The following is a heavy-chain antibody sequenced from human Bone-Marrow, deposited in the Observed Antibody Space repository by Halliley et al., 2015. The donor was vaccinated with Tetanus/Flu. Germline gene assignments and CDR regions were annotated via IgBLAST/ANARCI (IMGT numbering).Heavy chain of an antibody. CDR3: ARVSPLTADYFFDF. CDR2: IPDRAST. Sequence: WVSYIPDRASTNYTPSLKGRVTISLDTSNNQFSLKLDSVPAADTAVYYCARVSPLTADYFFDFWGQGTLVTVSS. V-gene: IGHV4-59*01. D-gene: IGHD2-21*02. J-gene: IGHJ4*02.